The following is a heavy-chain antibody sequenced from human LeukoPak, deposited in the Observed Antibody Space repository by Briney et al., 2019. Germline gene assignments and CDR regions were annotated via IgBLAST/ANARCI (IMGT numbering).Heavy chain of an antibody. CDR1: GGSISSSSYY. D-gene: IGHD3-22*01. V-gene: IGHV4-39*07. CDR3: ARDGVPYDSSGYYYPFYFDY. Sequence: SETLSLTCTVSGGSISSSSYYWGWIRQPPGKGLEWIGSIYYSGSTYYNPSLKSRVTISVDTSKNQFSLKLSSVTAADTAVYYCARDGVPYDSSGYYYPFYFDYWGQGTLVTVSS. J-gene: IGHJ4*02. CDR2: IYYSGST.